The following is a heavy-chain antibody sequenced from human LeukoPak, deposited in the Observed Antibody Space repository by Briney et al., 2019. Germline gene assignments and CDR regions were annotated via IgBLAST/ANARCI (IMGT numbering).Heavy chain of an antibody. J-gene: IGHJ4*02. CDR3: ARGGYYDSSGYDY. Sequence: EASVKVSCKASGYTFTSYYMHWVRQAPGQGLDGMGIINPSSGSTGYAQKCQGRITMTRDMCTSTVYLELSSLRAEDMSVYYCARGGYYDSSGYDYWGQGTLVTVSS. V-gene: IGHV1-46*01. CDR2: INPSSGST. D-gene: IGHD3-22*01. CDR1: GYTFTSYY.